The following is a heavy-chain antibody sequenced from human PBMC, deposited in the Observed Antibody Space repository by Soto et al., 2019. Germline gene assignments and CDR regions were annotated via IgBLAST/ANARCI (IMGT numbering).Heavy chain of an antibody. V-gene: IGHV4-30-2*01. CDR2: TYHSGST. D-gene: IGHD5-12*01. Sequence: PSETLSLTCAVSGGSISSGGYSWSWIRQPPGKGLEWIGYTYHSGSTYYNPSLKSRVTISVDRSKNQFSLKLSSVTAADTVVYYGGRGRGYDLVVFDYWGQGTLVTVSS. CDR1: GGSISSGGYS. J-gene: IGHJ4*02. CDR3: GRGRGYDLVVFDY.